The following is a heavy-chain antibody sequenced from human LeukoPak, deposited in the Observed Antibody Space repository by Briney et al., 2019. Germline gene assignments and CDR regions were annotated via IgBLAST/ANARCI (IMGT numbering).Heavy chain of an antibody. V-gene: IGHV3-7*01. Sequence: PGGSLRLSCAASGFTFSSYWMSWVRQAPGKGLEWVANIKQDGSEKYYVDSVKGRFTISRDNAKNSLYLQMNSLRAEGTAVYYCARARDLRELRYYFDYWGQGTLVTVSS. CDR2: IKQDGSEK. D-gene: IGHD1-26*01. CDR3: ARARDLRELRYYFDY. CDR1: GFTFSSYW. J-gene: IGHJ4*02.